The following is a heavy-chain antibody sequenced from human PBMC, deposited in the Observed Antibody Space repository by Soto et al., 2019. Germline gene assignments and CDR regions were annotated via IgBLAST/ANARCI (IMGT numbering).Heavy chain of an antibody. V-gene: IGHV3-11*05. Sequence: QVQLVESGGGLVKPGGSLRLSCVGSGFNFSDHYMSWVRQAPGKGLEWLSYISVSGAYKNYEGSVQGRFSFSRDNARNSLYLEMSSLRVEDTAVYYWARTPHVVEPCDVWGQGSMVTVSS. CDR3: ARTPHVVEPCDV. D-gene: IGHD3-16*01. J-gene: IGHJ3*01. CDR2: ISVSGAYK. CDR1: GFNFSDHY.